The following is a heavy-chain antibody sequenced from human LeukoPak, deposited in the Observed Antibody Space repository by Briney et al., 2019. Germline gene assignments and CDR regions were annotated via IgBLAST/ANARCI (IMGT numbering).Heavy chain of an antibody. Sequence: GGSLRLSCAASGFTFSKFCRMWVRQAPGKGLEWVSSIAGTGETYYADSVKGRFTVSRDNSKSTLYLQINSLTAEDTALYYCAKGKAPGAVDWFDPWGQGTLVTVSS. CDR3: AKGKAPGAVDWFDP. J-gene: IGHJ5*02. CDR1: GFTFSKFC. D-gene: IGHD2-8*02. V-gene: IGHV3-23*01. CDR2: IAGTGET.